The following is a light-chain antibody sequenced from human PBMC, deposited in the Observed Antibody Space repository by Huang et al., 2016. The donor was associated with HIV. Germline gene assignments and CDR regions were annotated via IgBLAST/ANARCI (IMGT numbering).Light chain of an antibody. CDR1: QGINHF. V-gene: IGKV1-17*03. J-gene: IGKJ2*01. Sequence: DIQMTQSPSAMSASVGDRVTITCRASQGINHFLAWFQQKPGTVPKRLIYAASNSQAGAPSRFSGSGSGTEFTLTISSLQPEDFATYYCLQYDSYPYTFGQGTKLEI. CDR3: LQYDSYPYT. CDR2: AAS.